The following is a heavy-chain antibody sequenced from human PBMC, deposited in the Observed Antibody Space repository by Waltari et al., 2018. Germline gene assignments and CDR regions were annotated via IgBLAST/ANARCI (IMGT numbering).Heavy chain of an antibody. CDR3: ARVRRPIKWSRGYFDY. CDR1: GGSFSGYY. Sequence: QVQLQQWGAGLLKPSETLSLTCAVYGGSFSGYYWSWIRQPPGKGLEWIGEINHSGSTNYTPSLKSRVTISVDTSKNQFSLKLSSVTAADTAVYYCARVRRPIKWSRGYFDYWGQGTLVTVSS. J-gene: IGHJ4*02. D-gene: IGHD1-26*01. V-gene: IGHV4-34*01. CDR2: INHSGST.